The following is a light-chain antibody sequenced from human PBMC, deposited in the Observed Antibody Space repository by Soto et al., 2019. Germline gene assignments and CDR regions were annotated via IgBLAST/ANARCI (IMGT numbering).Light chain of an antibody. CDR3: QHYNSYSEA. J-gene: IGKJ1*01. CDR1: QTISSW. Sequence: DIQMTQSPSTLXGSXGDRVTITXXASQTISSWLAWYQQKPGKAPKLLIYKASTLKSGVPSRFSGSGSGTEFTLTISSLQPDDFATYYCQHYNSYSEALGQGTKVDIK. CDR2: KAS. V-gene: IGKV1-5*03.